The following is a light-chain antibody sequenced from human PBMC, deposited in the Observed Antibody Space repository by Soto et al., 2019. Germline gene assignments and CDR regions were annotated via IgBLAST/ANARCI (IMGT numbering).Light chain of an antibody. J-gene: IGKJ4*01. CDR3: QQYYSTPLT. Sequence: DIVLTQSPDSLAVSLGERATINCKSSQSVLYSSNNKNYLAWYQQKPGQPPKVLIYWASTRESGVPDRFSGRGSGTDFTLTISSLQAEDVAVYYCQQYYSTPLTFGGVTKVEIK. CDR2: WAS. CDR1: QSVLYSSNNKNY. V-gene: IGKV4-1*01.